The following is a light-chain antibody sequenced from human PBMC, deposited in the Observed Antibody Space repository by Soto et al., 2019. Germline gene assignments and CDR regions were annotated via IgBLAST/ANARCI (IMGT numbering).Light chain of an antibody. CDR1: QSVSRY. CDR2: DAS. CDR3: QQRLNWLT. V-gene: IGKV3-11*01. J-gene: IGKJ4*01. Sequence: EIVLTQSPATLSLSPGERATLSCRASQSVSRYLAWYQQKPGQAPRLLIYDASNRATGIPARFSGSGSGTDFTLIISSLEPEDFAVYYCQQRLNWLTFGGGTKVDIK.